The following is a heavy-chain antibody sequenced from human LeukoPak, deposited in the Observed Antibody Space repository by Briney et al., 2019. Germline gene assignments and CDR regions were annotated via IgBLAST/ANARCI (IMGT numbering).Heavy chain of an antibody. Sequence: GGSLRLSCVVSGFTFSSNWMSWVRQAPGKGLEWVAHIKQDGSERYYVDSVKGRFTISRDNSKNTLYLQMNSLRAEDTAVYYCANEYSSSSEGPLFDYWGQGTLVTVSS. CDR1: GFTFSSNW. V-gene: IGHV3-7*01. D-gene: IGHD6-6*01. J-gene: IGHJ4*02. CDR2: IKQDGSER. CDR3: ANEYSSSSEGPLFDY.